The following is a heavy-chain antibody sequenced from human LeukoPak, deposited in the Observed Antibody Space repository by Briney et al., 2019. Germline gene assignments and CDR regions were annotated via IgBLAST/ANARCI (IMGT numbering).Heavy chain of an antibody. D-gene: IGHD3-16*01. CDR2: IYPSDSDT. CDR1: GYPFTTCW. CDR3: ARLYATKIDY. V-gene: IGHV5-51*01. J-gene: IGHJ4*02. Sequence: GGSLKISGKGSGYPFTTCWSGGGRQMPGKGLEWMWIIYPSDSDTTYSPSLQGQVTISPDKSINTPYLHWSSLKASDTAMYYCARLYATKIDYWGQGTLVTVST.